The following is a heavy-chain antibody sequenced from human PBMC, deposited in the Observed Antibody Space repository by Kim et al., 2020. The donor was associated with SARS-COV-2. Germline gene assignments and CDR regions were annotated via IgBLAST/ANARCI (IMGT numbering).Heavy chain of an antibody. Sequence: ASVKVSCKASGYTFTSYYMHWVRQAPGQGLEWMGIINPSGGSTSFAQKFQGRVTMTRDTSTSTVYMELSSLRSEDTAVYYCARDPLTMIGYFDLWGRGTLVTVSS. V-gene: IGHV1-46*01. D-gene: IGHD3-22*01. CDR3: ARDPLTMIGYFDL. CDR2: INPSGGST. J-gene: IGHJ2*01. CDR1: GYTFTSYY.